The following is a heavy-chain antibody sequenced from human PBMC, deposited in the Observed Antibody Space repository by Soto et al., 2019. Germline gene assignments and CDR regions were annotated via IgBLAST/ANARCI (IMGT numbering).Heavy chain of an antibody. V-gene: IGHV3-33*03. CDR3: ATEGKHKYAHDY. CDR1: GFTFSAYV. J-gene: IGHJ4*02. Sequence: QVQLVESGGGVVQPGRSLRLSCAASGFTFSAYVMHWVRQAPGKGLEWVAVLWYDGTNANYAGSVKGRFTISRDNSKNTLYLQMNSLRVEDTAVYYCATEGKHKYAHDYWGQGTLVTISS. D-gene: IGHD2-2*01. CDR2: LWYDGTNA.